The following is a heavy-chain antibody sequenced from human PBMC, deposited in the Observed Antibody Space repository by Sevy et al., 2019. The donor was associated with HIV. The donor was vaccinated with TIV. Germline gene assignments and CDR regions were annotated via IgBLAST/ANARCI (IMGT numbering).Heavy chain of an antibody. V-gene: IGHV4-38-2*01. J-gene: IGHJ3*02. CDR2: IYHSGNT. D-gene: IGHD1-7*01. CDR1: GYSISSDDY. Sequence: SETLSLTCAVSGYSISSDDYWVWIRQPPGKGLEWIGNIYHSGNTYYNPSLKSRVTMSLDTSMNQFSLRLTSVTAADTAVYYCARTLRGNFETRATAFNIWAKGQWSPSPQ. CDR3: ARTLRGNFETRATAFNI.